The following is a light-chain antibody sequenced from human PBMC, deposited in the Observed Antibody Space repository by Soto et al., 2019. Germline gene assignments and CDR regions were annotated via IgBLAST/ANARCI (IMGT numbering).Light chain of an antibody. J-gene: IGKJ3*01. CDR1: RHVYINA. V-gene: IGKV3-20*01. CDR3: QQYGASPFT. Sequence: VVLTQSPATLSLSPGDRATLSCRASRHVYINALGWYHQKPGRTPTLLIYGASTRATDVPDRFSDTGSGTDFSLTISRVDPEDSAVYYCQQYGASPFTFGPGTRVEI. CDR2: GAS.